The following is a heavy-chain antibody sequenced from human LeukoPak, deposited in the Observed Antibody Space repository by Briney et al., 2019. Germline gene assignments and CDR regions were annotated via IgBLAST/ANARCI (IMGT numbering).Heavy chain of an antibody. J-gene: IGHJ4*02. Sequence: GGSLRLSCVASGFTFSSYWMSWVRQAPGKGLEWVANIRQDGSEKYYVDSVKGRFTISRDNAKNSLYLQLNSLRAEDTAVYYCASEYDSSGYWGQGTLVTVSS. V-gene: IGHV3-7*01. D-gene: IGHD3-22*01. CDR3: ASEYDSSGY. CDR2: IRQDGSEK. CDR1: GFTFSSYW.